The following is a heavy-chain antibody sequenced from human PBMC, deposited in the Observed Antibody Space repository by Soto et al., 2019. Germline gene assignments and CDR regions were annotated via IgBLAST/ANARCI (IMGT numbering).Heavy chain of an antibody. CDR2: IYYSGST. Sequence: TLXXTCTVXXXSISXXDYYWSWIRQPPGKGLEWIGYIYYSGSTYYNPSLKSRVTISVDTSKNQFSLKLSSVTAADTAVYYCARGGYYYDSSGSPFPXYFDYWGQGTLVTVSS. V-gene: IGHV4-30-4*01. J-gene: IGHJ4*02. D-gene: IGHD3-22*01. CDR3: ARGGYYYDSSGSPFPXYFDY. CDR1: XXSISXXDYY.